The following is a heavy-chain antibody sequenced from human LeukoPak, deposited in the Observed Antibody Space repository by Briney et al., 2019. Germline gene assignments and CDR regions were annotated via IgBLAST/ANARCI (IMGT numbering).Heavy chain of an antibody. Sequence: PGGSLRLSCAASGFTFSSYSMNWVRQAPGKGLEWVSSISSSSSYIYYADSVKGRFTISRDNAKNSLYLQMNSLRAEDTAVYYCARFVPGGEWFHPFDYWGQGTLVTVSS. CDR3: ARFVPGGEWFHPFDY. D-gene: IGHD3-3*01. CDR1: GFTFSSYS. V-gene: IGHV3-21*04. CDR2: ISSSSSYI. J-gene: IGHJ4*02.